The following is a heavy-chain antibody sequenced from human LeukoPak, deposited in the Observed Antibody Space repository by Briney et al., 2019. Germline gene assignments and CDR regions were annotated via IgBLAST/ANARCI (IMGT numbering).Heavy chain of an antibody. CDR3: ARDRGLDRTTSQPYYYYYYMDV. CDR1: GGTFSSYA. D-gene: IGHD1-7*01. J-gene: IGHJ6*03. Sequence: GASVKVSCKASGGTFSSYAISWVRQAPGQGLEWMGGIIPIFGTANYAQKFQGRVTITTDGSTSTAYMELSSLRSEDTAVYYCARDRGLDRTTSQPYYYYYYMDVWGKGTTVIVSS. V-gene: IGHV1-69*05. CDR2: IIPIFGTA.